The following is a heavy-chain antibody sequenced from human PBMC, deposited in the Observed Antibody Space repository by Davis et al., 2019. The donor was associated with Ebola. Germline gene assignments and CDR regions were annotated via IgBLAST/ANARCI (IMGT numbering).Heavy chain of an antibody. Sequence: SETLSLTCSVSGGSISTYYWSWIRQPPGKGLEWIGYVSDSGSTNYNPSLKSRVTISVDTSKNQFFLKLSSVTAADTAVYYCVRENIVATSDYYYYYGMDVWGQGTTVIVSS. CDR2: VSDSGST. V-gene: IGHV4-59*01. CDR1: GGSISTYY. CDR3: VRENIVATSDYYYYYGMDV. D-gene: IGHD5-12*01. J-gene: IGHJ6*02.